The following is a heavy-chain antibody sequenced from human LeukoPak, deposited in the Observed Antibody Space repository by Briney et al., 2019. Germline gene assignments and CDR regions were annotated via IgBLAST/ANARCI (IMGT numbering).Heavy chain of an antibody. Sequence: PSETLSLTCTVSGGSISSYYWSWIRQPPGKGLEWIGYIYYSGSTIFNPSLNSRVTISVDASKNQFSLKLSSVTAADTAVYYCARLSSRNWFDPWGQGTLVTVSS. V-gene: IGHV4-59*08. CDR2: IYYSGST. CDR3: ARLSSRNWFDP. D-gene: IGHD6-13*01. CDR1: GGSISSYY. J-gene: IGHJ5*02.